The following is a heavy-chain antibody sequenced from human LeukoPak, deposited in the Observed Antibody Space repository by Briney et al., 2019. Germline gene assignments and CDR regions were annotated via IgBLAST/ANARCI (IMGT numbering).Heavy chain of an antibody. CDR1: GVSISSSY. Sequence: PSDTLSLTCTVSGVSISSSYWSWVRQPPGKGLEWVGYIYYSGDSNYNPSLKSRATISVDTSKSQFSLKVGSVTAADTAIYYCARHTYARPFDSWGQGTPVTVSS. CDR3: ARHTYARPFDS. CDR2: IYYSGDS. V-gene: IGHV4-59*08. D-gene: IGHD6-6*01. J-gene: IGHJ4*02.